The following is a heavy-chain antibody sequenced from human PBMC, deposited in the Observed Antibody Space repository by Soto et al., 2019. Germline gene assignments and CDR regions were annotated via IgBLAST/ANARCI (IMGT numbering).Heavy chain of an antibody. CDR2: INHSGST. D-gene: IGHD3-3*01. Sequence: SETLSLTCAVYGGSFSGYYWSWIRQPPGEGLEWIGEINHSGSTNYNPPLKSRVTISVDTSKNQFSLKLSSVTAADTAVYYCARGYPLYDFWSGYGGDYWGQGTLVTVSS. CDR1: GGSFSGYY. J-gene: IGHJ4*02. V-gene: IGHV4-34*01. CDR3: ARGYPLYDFWSGYGGDY.